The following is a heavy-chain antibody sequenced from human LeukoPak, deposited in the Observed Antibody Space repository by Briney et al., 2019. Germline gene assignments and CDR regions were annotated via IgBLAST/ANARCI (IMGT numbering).Heavy chain of an antibody. CDR1: GDSITSYS. CDR3: ARSYYYYYMDV. Sequence: SETLSLTCTVSGDSITSYSWSWIRQPPGKGLEWIGYIYYTGSTHFNPSLKSRVTISVDTSKNQFSLKLSSVTAADTAVYYCARSYYYYYMDVWGKGATVTVSS. J-gene: IGHJ6*03. V-gene: IGHV4-59*01. CDR2: IYYTGST.